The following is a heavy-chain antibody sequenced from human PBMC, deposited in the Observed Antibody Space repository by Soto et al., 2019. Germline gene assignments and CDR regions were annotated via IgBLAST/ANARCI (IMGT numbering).Heavy chain of an antibody. D-gene: IGHD2-15*01. Sequence: PGGSLRLSCAASGFTFSSYWMHWVRQAPGKGLVWVSRINSDGSSTSYADSVKGRFTISRDNAKNTLYLQMNSLRAEDTAVYYCARWLHCSGGSCYSVRLYWGQGTLVTVSS. J-gene: IGHJ4*02. V-gene: IGHV3-74*01. CDR2: INSDGSST. CDR1: GFTFSSYW. CDR3: ARWLHCSGGSCYSVRLY.